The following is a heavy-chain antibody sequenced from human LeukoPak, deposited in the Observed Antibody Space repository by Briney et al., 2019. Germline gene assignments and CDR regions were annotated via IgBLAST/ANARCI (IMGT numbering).Heavy chain of an antibody. J-gene: IGHJ4*02. Sequence: SETVSLNCTVSDDSISDYYRGWIRQPPGKGLEWIGYFYNSGRSTYNPSLKSRVTISADTSKNHFSLKLNSVTTADTAVYYCTRGAGWLIDYWGQGILVTVSS. V-gene: IGHV4-59*01. CDR3: TRGAGWLIDY. CDR2: FYNSGRS. D-gene: IGHD3-16*01. CDR1: DDSISDYY.